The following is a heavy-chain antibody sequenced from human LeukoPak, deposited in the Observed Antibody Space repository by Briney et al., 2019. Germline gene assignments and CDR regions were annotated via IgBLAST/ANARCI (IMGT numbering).Heavy chain of an antibody. CDR1: GDTFTSYD. CDR2: MNPNSGNT. J-gene: IGHJ4*02. V-gene: IGHV1-8*01. Sequence: ASVKVSCKASGDTFTSYDINWLRQATGQGLEWMGWMNPNSGNTGYAQKFQGRVTMTRNTSISTAYMELSRLRSEDTAVYYCARVPYCGGDCYNRYFDYWGQGTLVTVSS. D-gene: IGHD2-21*02. CDR3: ARVPYCGGDCYNRYFDY.